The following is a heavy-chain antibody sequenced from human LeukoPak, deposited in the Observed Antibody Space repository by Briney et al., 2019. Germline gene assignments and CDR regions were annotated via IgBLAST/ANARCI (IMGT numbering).Heavy chain of an antibody. V-gene: IGHV3-21*01. CDR2: ISSSSSYI. Sequence: GGSLRLSCAASGFTFSSYSMNWVRQAPGKGLEWVSSISSSSSYIYYADSVKGRFTISRDNAKNSLYLQMNSLRAEDTAVCYCARVGSLDYFDYWGQGTLVTVSS. CDR1: GFTFSSYS. J-gene: IGHJ4*02. D-gene: IGHD6-13*01. CDR3: ARVGSLDYFDY.